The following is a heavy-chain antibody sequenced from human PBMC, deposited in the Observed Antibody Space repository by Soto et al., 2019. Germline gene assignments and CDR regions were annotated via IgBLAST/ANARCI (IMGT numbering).Heavy chain of an antibody. CDR3: AKVRYSSPMGYYYGMDV. J-gene: IGHJ6*02. CDR2: IIPIFGTA. D-gene: IGHD6-19*01. Sequence: SVKVSCKASRVAFSKFIVTWVRQAPGLGPEWVGGIIPIFGTANYAQKFQGRVTITADESTSTSYMEVNNLRSEDTAVYYCAKVRYSSPMGYYYGMDVWGQGTTVTVSS. CDR1: RVAFSKFI. V-gene: IGHV1-69*13.